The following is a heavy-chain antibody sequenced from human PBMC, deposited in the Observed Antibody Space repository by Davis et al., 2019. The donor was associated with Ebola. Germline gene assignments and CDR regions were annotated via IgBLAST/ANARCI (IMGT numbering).Heavy chain of an antibody. J-gene: IGHJ4*02. CDR1: GYSFTNYW. D-gene: IGHD2-15*01. CDR2: IYPGDSET. CDR3: ARLEDVVVVAATTFDY. V-gene: IGHV5-51*01. Sequence: GESLKISCKGSGYSFTNYWIGWVRQMPGKGLEWMGIIYPGDSETRYSPSFQGQVTISADKSIRTAYLQWSSLKASDTAMYYCARLEDVVVVAATTFDYWGQGTLVTVSS.